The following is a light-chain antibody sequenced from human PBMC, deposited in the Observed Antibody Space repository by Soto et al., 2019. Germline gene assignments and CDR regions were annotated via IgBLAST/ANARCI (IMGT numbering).Light chain of an antibody. V-gene: IGKV3-20*01. CDR1: QSVSSSY. J-gene: IGKJ1*01. CDR2: GAS. Sequence: EIVLTQSPGTLSLSPGERATLSCRASQSVSSSYLAWYQQKPGQAPRLLIYGASSRATGIPDRFSGSGSGTDVTLTISRLEPEDFAVYYCQQYGSSRGTCGQGTKVEIK. CDR3: QQYGSSRGT.